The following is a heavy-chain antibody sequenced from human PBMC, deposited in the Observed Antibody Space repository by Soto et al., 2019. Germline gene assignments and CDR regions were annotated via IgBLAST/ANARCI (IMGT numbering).Heavy chain of an antibody. CDR1: GFTFSSYA. V-gene: IGHV3-23*01. CDR3: AKGSYDFWSGYIWFDP. Sequence: GGSLRLSCAASGFTFSSYAMSWVRQAPGKGLEWVSAISGSGGSTYYADSVKGRFTISRDNSKNTLYLQMNSLRAEDTAVYYCAKGSYDFWSGYIWFDPWGQGTLVTVSS. CDR2: ISGSGGST. D-gene: IGHD3-3*01. J-gene: IGHJ5*02.